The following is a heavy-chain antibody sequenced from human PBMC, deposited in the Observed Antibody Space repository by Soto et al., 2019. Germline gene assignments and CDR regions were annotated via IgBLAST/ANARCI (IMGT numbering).Heavy chain of an antibody. J-gene: IGHJ5*02. CDR2: IYYSGST. CDR1: GGSISSGDYY. CDR3: ARVSGDYGFNWFDP. V-gene: IGHV4-30-4*01. Sequence: TLSLTCTVSGGSISSGDYYWSWIRQPPGKGLEWIGYIYYSGSTYYNPSLKSRVTISVDTSKNQFSLKLSSVTAADTAVYYCARVSGDYGFNWFDPWGQGTLVTVSS. D-gene: IGHD4-17*01.